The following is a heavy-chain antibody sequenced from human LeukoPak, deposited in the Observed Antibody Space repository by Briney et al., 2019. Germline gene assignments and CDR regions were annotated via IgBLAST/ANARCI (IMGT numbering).Heavy chain of an antibody. CDR3: ARGREGAKVFDY. J-gene: IGHJ4*02. D-gene: IGHD1-26*01. CDR1: GGSFSGYY. CDR2: INHSGST. Sequence: SETLSLTCAVYGGSFSGYYWSWIRQPPGKGLEWIGEINHSGSTNYNPSLKSRVTISVDTSKNQFSLKLSPVTAADTAVYYCARGREGAKVFDYWGQGTLVTVSS. V-gene: IGHV4-34*01.